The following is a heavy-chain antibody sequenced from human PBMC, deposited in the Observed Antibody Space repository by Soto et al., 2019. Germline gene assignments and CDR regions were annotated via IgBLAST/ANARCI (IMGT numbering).Heavy chain of an antibody. V-gene: IGHV4-31*03. Sequence: SETLSLTCTVSGGSISSGGYYWSWIRQHPGKGLEWIGYIYYSGRTYYNPSLHSRVSIAVDTTENQFSLKLTSVTAADTSVYCCARGSFSSSSSWFDPWGRGTLVTVSS. J-gene: IGHJ5*02. D-gene: IGHD6-6*01. CDR3: ARGSFSSSSSWFDP. CDR1: GGSISSGGYY. CDR2: IYYSGRT.